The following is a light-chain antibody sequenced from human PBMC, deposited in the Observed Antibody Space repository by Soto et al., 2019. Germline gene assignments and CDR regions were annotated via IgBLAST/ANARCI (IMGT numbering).Light chain of an antibody. CDR2: EVS. Sequence: QSVLTQPASVSGSPGQSVTISRTGTSSDVGGCNYVSWYQQHPGKAPNLMIYEVSNRPSGVSNRFSGSRSGNTASLTISGRQAEDDADYYCSSYTSSSTYVFGTGTKLTVL. J-gene: IGLJ1*01. CDR3: SSYTSSSTYV. CDR1: SSDVGGCNY. V-gene: IGLV2-14*01.